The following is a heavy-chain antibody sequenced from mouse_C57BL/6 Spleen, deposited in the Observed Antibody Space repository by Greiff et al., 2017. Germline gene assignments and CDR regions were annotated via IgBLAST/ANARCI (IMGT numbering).Heavy chain of an antibody. CDR3: ARSYYDYYYFDY. V-gene: IGHV1-50*01. CDR1: GYTFTSYW. Sequence: QVQLQQPGAELVKPGASVKLSCKASGYTFTSYWMQWVKQRPGQGLEWIGEIDPSDSYTNYNQKFKGKATLTVDTSSSTAYMQLSSLTSEDSAVYYCARSYYDYYYFDYWGQGTTRTVSS. J-gene: IGHJ2*01. D-gene: IGHD2-4*01. CDR2: IDPSDSYT.